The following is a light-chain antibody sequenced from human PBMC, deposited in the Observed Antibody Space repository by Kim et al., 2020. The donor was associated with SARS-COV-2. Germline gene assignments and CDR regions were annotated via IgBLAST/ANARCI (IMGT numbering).Light chain of an antibody. CDR1: SNNVGYQG. Sequence: QAGLTQPPSVSKDLRQTATLTCTGTSNNVGYQGAAWLQHHQGHPPKLLSSRYNNRPSGISERFSASRSGNTASLTITGLQPQDEADYYCLAWDSTLGAWVFGGGTKVSVL. V-gene: IGLV10-54*04. CDR3: LAWDSTLGAWV. CDR2: RYN. J-gene: IGLJ3*02.